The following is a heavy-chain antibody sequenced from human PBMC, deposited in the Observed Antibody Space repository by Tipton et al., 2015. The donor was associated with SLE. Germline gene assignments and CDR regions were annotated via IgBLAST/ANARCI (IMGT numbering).Heavy chain of an antibody. CDR1: GYSISSGYY. CDR2: IYHSGST. Sequence: TLSLTCAVSGYSISSGYYWGWIRQPPGKGLEWIGSIYHSGSTYYNPSLRSRLTKSLDMSKNQLSLKLSSVTAADTAVYYCVRGYGYQLPHYFDYWGQGTLVIVSS. CDR3: VRGYGYQLPHYFDY. J-gene: IGHJ4*02. D-gene: IGHD2-2*01. V-gene: IGHV4-38-2*01.